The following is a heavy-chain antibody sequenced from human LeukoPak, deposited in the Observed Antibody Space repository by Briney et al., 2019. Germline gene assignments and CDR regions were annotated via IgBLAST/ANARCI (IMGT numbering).Heavy chain of an antibody. V-gene: IGHV3-11*01. CDR1: GFTFSDYY. J-gene: IGHJ6*02. D-gene: IGHD2-15*01. CDR3: AREKVAAKEDYYYGMDV. CDR2: ISSSGSTI. Sequence: GGSLRLSCAASGFTFSDYYMSRIRQAPGKGLEWVSYISSSGSTIYYADSVKGRFTISRDNAKNSLYLQMNSLRAEDTAVYYCAREKVAAKEDYYYGMDVWGQGTTVTVSS.